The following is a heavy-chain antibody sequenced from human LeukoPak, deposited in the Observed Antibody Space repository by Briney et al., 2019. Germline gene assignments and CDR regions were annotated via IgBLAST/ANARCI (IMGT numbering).Heavy chain of an antibody. J-gene: IGHJ4*02. D-gene: IGHD3-22*01. CDR1: GXTFSDYY. CDR3: ARDLYYYDSSGSPGGFDY. CDR2: ISSSSSYT. Sequence: GGSLRLSCAASGXTFSDYYVSWIRQAPGKGLEWVSYISSSSSYTNYADSVKGRFTISRDNAKNSLYLQMNSLRAEDTAVYYCARDLYYYDSSGSPGGFDYWGQGTLVTVSS. V-gene: IGHV3-11*06.